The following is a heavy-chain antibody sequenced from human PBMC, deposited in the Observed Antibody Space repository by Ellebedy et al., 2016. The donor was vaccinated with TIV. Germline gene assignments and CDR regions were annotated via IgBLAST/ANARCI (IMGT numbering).Heavy chain of an antibody. J-gene: IGHJ3*02. D-gene: IGHD4-11*01. Sequence: ASVKVSCKGSGYSFTSYWIGWVRQMPGKGLEWMGIIYPGDSDTRYSPSFQGQVTISADKSISTAYLQWSSLKASDTAMYYCASYIHDAFDIWGQGTMVTVSS. V-gene: IGHV5-51*01. CDR2: IYPGDSDT. CDR3: ASYIHDAFDI. CDR1: GYSFTSYW.